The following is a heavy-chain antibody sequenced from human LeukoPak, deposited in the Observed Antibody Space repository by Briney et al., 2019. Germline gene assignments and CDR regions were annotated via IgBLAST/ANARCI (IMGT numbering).Heavy chain of an antibody. CDR1: GFTFSTYE. D-gene: IGHD2-15*01. J-gene: IGHJ4*02. Sequence: SGGSLRLSCAASGFTFSTYEMNWVRQAPGKGLEWVSYISISGITIYYADSVKGRFTVSRDNARNSLFLQMNSLRAEDTALYYCAREQDREASATIVGDYWGQGTLVTVSS. CDR2: ISISGITI. V-gene: IGHV3-48*03. CDR3: AREQDREASATIVGDY.